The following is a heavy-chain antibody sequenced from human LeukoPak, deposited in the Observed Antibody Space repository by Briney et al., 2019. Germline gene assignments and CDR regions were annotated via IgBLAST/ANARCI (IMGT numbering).Heavy chain of an antibody. J-gene: IGHJ4*02. CDR3: ARGSGVVVVAATPDVFDY. Sequence: GASVKVSCKASVYTFTSYGISWVRQAPGQGLEWMGWISAYNGNTNYAQKLQGRVTMTTDTSTSTAYMELRSLRSDDTAVYYCARGSGVVVVAATPDVFDYWGQGTLVTVSS. CDR1: VYTFTSYG. D-gene: IGHD2-15*01. CDR2: ISAYNGNT. V-gene: IGHV1-18*01.